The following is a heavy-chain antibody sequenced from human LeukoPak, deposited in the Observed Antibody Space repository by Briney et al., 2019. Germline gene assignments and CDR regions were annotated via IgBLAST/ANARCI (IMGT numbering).Heavy chain of an antibody. Sequence: PGGSLRLSCAASGFTFNKFAMTWVRQAPGKGLQWVSASSDSGGGTYYADSVKGRFTVSRDNFNNMLYLQMNSLRAEDTAVYYCTKDWSASYWGQGTLVTVSS. CDR2: SSDSGGGT. V-gene: IGHV3-23*01. CDR3: TKDWSASY. CDR1: GFTFNKFA. J-gene: IGHJ4*02.